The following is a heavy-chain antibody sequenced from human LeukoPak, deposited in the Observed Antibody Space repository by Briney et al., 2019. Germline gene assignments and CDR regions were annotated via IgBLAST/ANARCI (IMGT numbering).Heavy chain of an antibody. CDR1: GYTFTSYY. CDR3: ARESYYYDSSGYRYYFDY. Sequence: ASVKVSCKASGYTFTSYYMHWVRQAPGQGLEWMGIINPSGGSTSYAQKFQGRVTMTRDTSTSTAYMELSSLRSEDTAVYYCARESYYYDSSGYRYYFDYWGQGTLVTVSS. D-gene: IGHD3-22*01. CDR2: INPSGGST. V-gene: IGHV1-46*01. J-gene: IGHJ4*02.